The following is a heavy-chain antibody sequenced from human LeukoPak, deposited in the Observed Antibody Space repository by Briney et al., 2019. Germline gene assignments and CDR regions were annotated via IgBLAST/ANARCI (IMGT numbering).Heavy chain of an antibody. CDR3: ARDPDYGDPE. CDR1: GFTFSDHY. J-gene: IGHJ4*02. CDR2: ITSSGSIT. D-gene: IGHD4-17*01. Sequence: PGGSLRLSCTASGFTFSDHYMSGFRLSPGKGLEWLSYITSSGSITDYADSVKGRFTISRDNAKNTMFLQMNSLRPEDTAVYYCARDPDYGDPEWGQGTLVTVSS. V-gene: IGHV3-11*01.